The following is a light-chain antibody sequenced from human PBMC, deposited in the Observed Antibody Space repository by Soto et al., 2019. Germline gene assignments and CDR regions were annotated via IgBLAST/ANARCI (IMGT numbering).Light chain of an antibody. Sequence: DIQMTQSPSTLSASVGDRVTITCRASQRTSGWLAWYQQKPGKAPKLLMYKVSTLESGGPSRFSGSGSETDFTLTISSLQPDDFATYYCQQYKSLYTFGQGTKLEIK. V-gene: IGKV1-5*03. CDR3: QQYKSLYT. CDR1: QRTSGW. CDR2: KVS. J-gene: IGKJ2*01.